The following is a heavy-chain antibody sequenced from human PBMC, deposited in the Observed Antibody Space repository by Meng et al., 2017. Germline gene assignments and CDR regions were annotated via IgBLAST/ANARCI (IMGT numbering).Heavy chain of an antibody. Sequence: KVSFQGSGYSFTSYWIGWVRQTPGKGLEWMGMIHPGDSDTRYSPSFQGQVTISADKFLSTAYLQWSILKASDTAMYYRARRNAEWFSGEDVWGQGTMVTVSS. D-gene: IGHD3-9*01. CDR1: GYSFTSYW. CDR3: ARRNAEWFSGEDV. CDR2: IHPGDSDT. J-gene: IGHJ6*02. V-gene: IGHV5-51*01.